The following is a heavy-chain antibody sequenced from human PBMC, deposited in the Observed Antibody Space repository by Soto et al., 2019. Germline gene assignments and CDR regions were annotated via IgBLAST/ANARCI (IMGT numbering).Heavy chain of an antibody. J-gene: IGHJ4*02. D-gene: IGHD3-16*02. CDR1: GFTFSSYW. V-gene: IGHV3-74*01. Sequence: GGSLRLSCAASGFTFSSYWMHWVRQAPGKGLVWVSRINSDGSSTSYADSVKGRFTISRDNAKNTLYLQMNSLRAEDTAVYYCARGPVTYDYIWRSYRHWGQGTLVTVSS. CDR2: INSDGSST. CDR3: ARGPVTYDYIWRSYRH.